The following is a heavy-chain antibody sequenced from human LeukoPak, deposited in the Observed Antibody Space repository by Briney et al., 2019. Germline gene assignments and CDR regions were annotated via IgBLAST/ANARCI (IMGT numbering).Heavy chain of an antibody. CDR2: IWYDGSNK. V-gene: IGHV3-33*01. CDR3: ARDGEVFYDFWSGYYHLDY. CDR1: GFTFSSYG. J-gene: IGHJ4*02. Sequence: GSLRLSCAASGFTFSSYGMHWVRQAPGKGLEWVAVIWYDGSNKYYADSVKGRFTISRDNSKNTLYLQMNSLRAEDTAVYYCARDGEVFYDFWSGYYHLDYWGQETLVTVSS. D-gene: IGHD3-3*01.